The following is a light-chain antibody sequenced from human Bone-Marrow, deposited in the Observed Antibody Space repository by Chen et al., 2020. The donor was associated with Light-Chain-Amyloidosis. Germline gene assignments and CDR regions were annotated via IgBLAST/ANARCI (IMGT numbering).Light chain of an antibody. CDR2: KAS. J-gene: IGKJ1*01. Sequence: DIQMTQSPSTLSASVGDRVTITCRASQSVSSWLAWYQQRQGKAPKLLIYKASDLESGVPSRFSGSGSGTEFTLTITSLQPEDFATYYCQQYKTYSWTFGQGTQVEIK. CDR3: QQYKTYSWT. V-gene: IGKV1-5*03. CDR1: QSVSSW.